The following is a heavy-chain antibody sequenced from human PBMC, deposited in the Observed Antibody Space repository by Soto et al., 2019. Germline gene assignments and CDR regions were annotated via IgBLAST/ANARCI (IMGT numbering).Heavy chain of an antibody. J-gene: IGHJ4*02. CDR2: INPKSGGT. CDR1: GYTFTVYY. V-gene: IGHV1-2*02. Sequence: ASVKVSCKASGYTFTVYYMHWVRQAPGQGLEWVGWINPKSGGTMYPQKFQGRVTMTWDTSISTAYMALTRLRSDDPAVYYCARDLAKGGGSAGFDYWGQGTLVTVSS. D-gene: IGHD1-26*01. CDR3: ARDLAKGGGSAGFDY.